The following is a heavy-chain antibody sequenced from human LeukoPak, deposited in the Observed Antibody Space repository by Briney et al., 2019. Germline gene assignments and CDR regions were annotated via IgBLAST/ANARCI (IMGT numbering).Heavy chain of an antibody. J-gene: IGHJ5*02. CDR1: GASIKSYH. V-gene: IGHV4-4*07. Sequence: SETLSLTCSVSGASIKSYHWSWIRQSAGKGLEWIGRIYTSGRVDHNPSLENRVSMSVDMSRNELLLELDSVTAADTGVYYCAALHYFGRGATRTWGQGTLVTVSS. CDR3: AALHYFGRGATRT. CDR2: IYTSGRV. D-gene: IGHD2/OR15-2a*01.